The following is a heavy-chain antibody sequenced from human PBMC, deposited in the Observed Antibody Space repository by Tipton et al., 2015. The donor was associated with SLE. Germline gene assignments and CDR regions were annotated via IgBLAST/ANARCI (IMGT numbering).Heavy chain of an antibody. J-gene: IGHJ4*02. CDR2: IYTSGSA. CDR3: ARGSRVEEELQY. D-gene: IGHD1-26*01. V-gene: IGHV4-61*02. CDR1: GGSIGSGSYY. Sequence: TLSLTCTVSGGSIGSGSYYWSWIRQPAGKGLEWIGRIYTSGSANYNPSLQSRVTMSVDTSKTQFSLRLTSVTAADTAVYYCARGSRVEEELQYWGQGALVTVSS.